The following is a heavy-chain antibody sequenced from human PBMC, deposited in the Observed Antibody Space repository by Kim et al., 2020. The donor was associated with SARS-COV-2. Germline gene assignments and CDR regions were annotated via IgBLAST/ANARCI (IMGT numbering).Heavy chain of an antibody. CDR1: GYSFTSYW. D-gene: IGHD2-2*01. CDR2: IDPSDSYT. J-gene: IGHJ4*02. V-gene: IGHV5-10-1*01. Sequence: GESLKISCKGSGYSFTSYWISWVRQMPGKGLEWMGRIDPSDSYTNYSPSFQGHVTISADKSISTAYLQWSSLKASDTAMYYCARHALGYCSSTSCYGTYYFDYWGQGTLVTVSS. CDR3: ARHALGYCSSTSCYGTYYFDY.